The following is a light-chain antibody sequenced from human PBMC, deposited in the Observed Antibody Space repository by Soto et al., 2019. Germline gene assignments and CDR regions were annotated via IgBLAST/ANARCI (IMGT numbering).Light chain of an antibody. J-gene: IGKJ1*01. CDR2: DAY. Sequence: EIVLTQSPATLSLSPGEKVTLSCRASQSVSIYLAWYQQKPGQAPRLLIYDAYNRATGIPARFSGSGSGTDFTLTNISLEPEDIAVYYCQQRSNWWTFGQGTKVEIK. CDR3: QQRSNWWT. V-gene: IGKV3-11*01. CDR1: QSVSIY.